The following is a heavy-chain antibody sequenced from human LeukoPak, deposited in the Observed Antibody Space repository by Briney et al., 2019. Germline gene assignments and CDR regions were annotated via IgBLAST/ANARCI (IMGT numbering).Heavy chain of an antibody. D-gene: IGHD3-10*01. V-gene: IGHV4-34*01. CDR3: ARHRLRLYGSGSYYNGAFDI. Sequence: SETLSLTCTVSGGSISSYYWSWIRQPPGKGLEWIGEINHSGSTNYNPSLKSRVTISVDTSKNQFSLKLSSVTAADTAVYYCARHRLRLYGSGSYYNGAFDIWGQGTMVTVSS. J-gene: IGHJ3*02. CDR2: INHSGST. CDR1: GGSISSYY.